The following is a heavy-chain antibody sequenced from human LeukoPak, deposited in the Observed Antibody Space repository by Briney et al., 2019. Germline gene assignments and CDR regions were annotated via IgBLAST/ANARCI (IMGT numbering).Heavy chain of an antibody. CDR2: IYHSGST. V-gene: IGHV4-4*02. CDR3: ARWGIVVVTGDAFDI. D-gene: IGHD2-21*02. CDR1: GGSISSSNW. Sequence: SETLSLTCAVSGGSISSSNWWSWVRQPPGKELEWIGEIYHSGSTNYNPSLKSRVTISVDKSKNQFSLKLSSVTAADTAVYYCARWGIVVVTGDAFDIWGQGTMVTVSS. J-gene: IGHJ3*02.